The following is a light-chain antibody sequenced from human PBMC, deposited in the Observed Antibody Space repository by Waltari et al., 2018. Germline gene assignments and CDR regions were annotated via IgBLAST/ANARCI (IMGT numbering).Light chain of an antibody. J-gene: IGLJ2*01. CDR2: DQN. CDR1: SLRSYY. V-gene: IGLV3-19*01. Sequence: SSELTQDPAVSVAMGQTVTITCQGNSLRSYYASWYQQRPGQAPILVLYDQNTRPSGVPDRFSGSRSDNTASLTITGAQAEDEASYYCHSRDGSGSGGSFGGGTKLTVL. CDR3: HSRDGSGSGGS.